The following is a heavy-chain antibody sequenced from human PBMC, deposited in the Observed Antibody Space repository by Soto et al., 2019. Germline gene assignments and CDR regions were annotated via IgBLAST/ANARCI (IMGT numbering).Heavy chain of an antibody. Sequence: ESGGGLVQPGGSLRLSCTASGFTCSSYAMTWVRQAPGRGLEGVSGITASGGRTFYADSVKGRFTISRDNSRSTLYLQMNSLRAEDTAVYYCAKDTRYADYVRWFDSWGQGTLVTVSS. V-gene: IGHV3-23*01. J-gene: IGHJ5*01. D-gene: IGHD4-17*01. CDR1: GFTCSSYA. CDR3: AKDTRYADYVRWFDS. CDR2: ITASGGRT.